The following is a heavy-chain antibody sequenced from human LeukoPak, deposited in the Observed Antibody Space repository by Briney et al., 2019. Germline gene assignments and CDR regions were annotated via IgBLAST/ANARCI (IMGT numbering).Heavy chain of an antibody. J-gene: IGHJ4*02. V-gene: IGHV3-74*01. D-gene: IGHD6-19*01. Sequence: GGSLRLSCAASGFTFSSYWMHWVRQAPGKGLVWVSRINGDGSSTTYADSVKGRFTISRDNAKNTLYLQMNSLRAEDTAVYYCIQSGWYGADYWGQGTLVTVSS. CDR2: INGDGSST. CDR1: GFTFSSYW. CDR3: IQSGWYGADY.